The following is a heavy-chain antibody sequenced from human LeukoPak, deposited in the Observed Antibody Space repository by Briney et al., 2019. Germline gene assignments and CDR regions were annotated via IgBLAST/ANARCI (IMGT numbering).Heavy chain of an antibody. CDR3: ANAASYSVDY. CDR2: MYFSGST. V-gene: IGHV4-39*01. CDR1: GGSVSSSFYY. J-gene: IGHJ4*02. D-gene: IGHD1-26*01. Sequence: PSETLSLTCTVPGGSVSSSFYYWGWIRQPPGKGLEWIGSMYFSGSTHYNPSLKSRVTISVDTSKNQFSLKLTSVTAADTAVYYCANAASYSVDYWGQGTLVTVSS.